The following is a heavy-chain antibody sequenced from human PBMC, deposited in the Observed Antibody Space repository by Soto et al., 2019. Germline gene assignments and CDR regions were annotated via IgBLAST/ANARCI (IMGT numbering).Heavy chain of an antibody. CDR1: GFTFSSYA. D-gene: IGHD3-22*01. J-gene: IGHJ4*02. V-gene: IGHV3-23*01. CDR3: AKVRYYYDSSGDYSHYSTFDY. Sequence: GGSLRLSCAASGFTFSSYAMSWVRQAPGKGLEWVSAISGRGGSTYYADSVKGRFTISRDNSKNTVYLQMNSLRDEERAVYYCAKVRYYYDSSGDYSHYSTFDYWGQGTLVTVSS. CDR2: ISGRGGST.